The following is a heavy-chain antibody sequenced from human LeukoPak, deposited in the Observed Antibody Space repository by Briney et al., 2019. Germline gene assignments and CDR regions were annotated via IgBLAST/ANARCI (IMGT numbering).Heavy chain of an antibody. Sequence: GGSLRLFCAASGLTFTDYSMNGVRQAPGNGLEWCASISTTRPYRSYAYPRKGRFTISRGNAKNSLYLQVSSLGVEDTAVYYCARAVDIVVVARATRGYYGMVVWGQGTTVTVSS. CDR3: ARAVDIVVVARATRGYYGMVV. D-gene: IGHD2-15*01. CDR2: ISTTRPYR. J-gene: IGHJ6*02. CDR1: GLTFTDYS. V-gene: IGHV3-21*01.